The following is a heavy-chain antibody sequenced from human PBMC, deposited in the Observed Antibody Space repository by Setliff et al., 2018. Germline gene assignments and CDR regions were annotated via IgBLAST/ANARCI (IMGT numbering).Heavy chain of an antibody. CDR3: ARRWSGIDY. CDR1: GGSISSYS. J-gene: IGHJ4*02. D-gene: IGHD3-3*01. V-gene: IGHV4-59*01. CDR2: LYTSGIT. Sequence: SETLSLTCNVSGGSISSYSWTWIRQPPGKRLEYIGYLYTSGITNYNPSLRNRVTISMDTSNNQFSLKLRSVSAADTAFYYCARRWSGIDYWGQGTLVTVSS.